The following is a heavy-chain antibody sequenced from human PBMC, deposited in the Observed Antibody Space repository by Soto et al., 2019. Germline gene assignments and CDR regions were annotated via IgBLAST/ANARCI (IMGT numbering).Heavy chain of an antibody. J-gene: IGHJ4*02. V-gene: IGHV4-39*01. Sequence: PSETLSLTCTVSGGSISSSSYYWGWIRQPPGKGLEWIGSIYYSGSTYYNPSLKSRVTISVDTSKNQFSLKLSSVTAADTAVYYCAILPGSYYSLSEGPGPSFWGQGTLVTVSS. CDR1: GGSISSSSYY. CDR2: IYYSGST. CDR3: AILPGSYYSLSEGPGPSF. D-gene: IGHD3-10*01.